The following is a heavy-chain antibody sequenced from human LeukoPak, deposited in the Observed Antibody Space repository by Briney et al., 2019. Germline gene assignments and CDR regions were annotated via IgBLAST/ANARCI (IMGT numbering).Heavy chain of an antibody. CDR1: GFTVSSNY. CDR3: ARDHYRVGGLYY. CDR2: IYSGGST. Sequence: GGSLRLFCAASGFTVSSNYMSWVRQAPGKGLEWVSVIYSGGSTYYADLVKGRFTFSRDNSKNSLYLQMTSLRAKDTSMYYCARDHYRVGGLYYWGQGTLVTVSS. D-gene: IGHD2-8*02. V-gene: IGHV3-66*01. J-gene: IGHJ4*02.